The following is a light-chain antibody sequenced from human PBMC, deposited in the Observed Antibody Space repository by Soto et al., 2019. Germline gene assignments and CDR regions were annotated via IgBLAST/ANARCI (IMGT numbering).Light chain of an antibody. CDR3: QQYDGWPLT. CDR2: DAS. Sequence: EVVMTQSPGTLSVSPGERAIISCRASQSLTTNLAWYQQKPGQAPRLLIHDASTRATGIPARFSGSGSGTEFTLTISSLQSEDFAVYYCQQYDGWPLTFGQGTRLETK. J-gene: IGKJ5*01. V-gene: IGKV3-15*01. CDR1: QSLTTN.